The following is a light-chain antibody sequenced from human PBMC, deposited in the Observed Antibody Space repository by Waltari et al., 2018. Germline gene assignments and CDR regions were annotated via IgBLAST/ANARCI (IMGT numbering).Light chain of an antibody. CDR3: QQYDQWPPFT. V-gene: IGKV3-15*01. Sequence: VMTQSPGTLSVSPGETVTVSCRARESIGKKLAWYQQKPGQAPRLLIYSASARATGIPARFSGSGSATEFTLTISSLQSEDFGVYYCQQYDQWPPFTFGGGTKVEIK. CDR1: ESIGKK. J-gene: IGKJ4*01. CDR2: SAS.